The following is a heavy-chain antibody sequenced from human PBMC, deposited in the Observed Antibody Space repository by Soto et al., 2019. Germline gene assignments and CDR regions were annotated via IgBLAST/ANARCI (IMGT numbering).Heavy chain of an antibody. V-gene: IGHV1-2*02. Sequence: ASVKVSCKASGYTFTGYYMHWVRQAPGQGLEWMGWINPNSGGTNYAQKFQGRVTMTRDTSISTAYMELSRPRSDDTAVYYCARVGDVSYYYYGMDVWGQGTTVTVS. J-gene: IGHJ6*02. CDR3: ARVGDVSYYYYGMDV. D-gene: IGHD4-17*01. CDR2: INPNSGGT. CDR1: GYTFTGYY.